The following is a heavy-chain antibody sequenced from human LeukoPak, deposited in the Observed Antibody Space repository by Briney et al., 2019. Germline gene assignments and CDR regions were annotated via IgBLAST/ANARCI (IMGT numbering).Heavy chain of an antibody. Sequence: PGGSLRLSCAASGFTFSSYGMHWVRQAPGKGLEWVAFIRYDGSNKYYADSVKGRFTISRDNSKNALYLQMNSLRAEDTAVYYCAKDGVMSYYYYYGMDVWGQGTTVTVPS. V-gene: IGHV3-30*02. CDR1: GFTFSSYG. CDR2: IRYDGSNK. CDR3: AKDGVMSYYYYYGMDV. J-gene: IGHJ6*02. D-gene: IGHD3-16*01.